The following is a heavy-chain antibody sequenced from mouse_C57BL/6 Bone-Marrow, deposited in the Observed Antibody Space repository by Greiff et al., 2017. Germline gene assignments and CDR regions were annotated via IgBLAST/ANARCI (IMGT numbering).Heavy chain of an antibody. Sequence: VKLVESGAELMKPGASVKLSCKATGYTFTGYWIEWVKQRPGHGLEWIGEILPGSGSTNYNEKFKGKATFTADKSSNTAYMQLSSLKTEDSAIYDCARESRSTMDFYWGQGTTLTVSS. CDR3: ARESRSTMDFY. D-gene: IGHD2-1*01. V-gene: IGHV1-9*01. CDR2: ILPGSGST. CDR1: GYTFTGYW. J-gene: IGHJ2*01.